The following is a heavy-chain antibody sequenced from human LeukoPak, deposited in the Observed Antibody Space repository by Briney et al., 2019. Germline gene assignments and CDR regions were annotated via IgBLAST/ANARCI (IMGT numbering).Heavy chain of an antibody. CDR1: GFTFSNFW. CDR2: IHPEGNEK. D-gene: IGHD2/OR15-2a*01. V-gene: IGHV3-7*01. Sequence: GGSLRLSCAVSGFTFSNFWMSWVRQAPGRGLEWVANIHPEGNEKYHVESVKGRFTISRDNAKNLLFLQMNGLRVEDTAVYYCARAFWAFDIWGQGTMVTVSS. J-gene: IGHJ3*02. CDR3: ARAFWAFDI.